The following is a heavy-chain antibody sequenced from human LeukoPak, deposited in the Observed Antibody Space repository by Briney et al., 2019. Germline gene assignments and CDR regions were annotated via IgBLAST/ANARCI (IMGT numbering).Heavy chain of an antibody. CDR2: IYDSGST. Sequence: SQTLSLTCTVSGASIRSGDYYWSWIRQPPGKSLEWIGYIYDSGSTYYNPSLKSRITISVDTSENRFSLKLSSVTATDTAVYYCARDCSGGSCYGAFDIWGQGTMVTVSS. J-gene: IGHJ3*02. CDR3: ARDCSGGSCYGAFDI. D-gene: IGHD2-15*01. V-gene: IGHV4-30-4*01. CDR1: GASIRSGDYY.